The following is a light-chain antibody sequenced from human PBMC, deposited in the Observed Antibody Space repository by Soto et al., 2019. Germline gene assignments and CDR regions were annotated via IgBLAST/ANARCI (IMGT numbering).Light chain of an antibody. CDR1: QSIGRY. CDR2: DAS. V-gene: IGKV3-11*01. Sequence: EIVLTQSPATLSLSPGERVTLSCRASQSIGRYLAWYQHKPGQAPRLLIYDASNRATGIPAWFSGSGSGTDFTLTISSLEPEDFADYYCQQRANWLTFGGGTKVEIK. CDR3: QQRANWLT. J-gene: IGKJ4*01.